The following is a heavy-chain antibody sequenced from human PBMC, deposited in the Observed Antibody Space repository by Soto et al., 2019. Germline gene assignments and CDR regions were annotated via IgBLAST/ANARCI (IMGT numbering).Heavy chain of an antibody. V-gene: IGHV4-59*01. Sequence: SETLSLTCTVSGGSIRNYYWSWIRQPPGRGLEWIGHIFYSGSTNYNPALKSRVTISVDTSKSQFSLKLSSVTAADTAVYYCAKDSGYNYGYFRWFDPWGQGTLVTVSS. CDR3: AKDSGYNYGYFRWFDP. CDR2: IFYSGST. CDR1: GGSIRNYY. D-gene: IGHD5-18*01. J-gene: IGHJ5*02.